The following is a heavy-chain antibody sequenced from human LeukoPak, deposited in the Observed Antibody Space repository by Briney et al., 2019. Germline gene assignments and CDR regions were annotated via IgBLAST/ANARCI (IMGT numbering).Heavy chain of an antibody. Sequence: PGGSLRLSCAASGFTFSSYAMSWVRQAPGKGLEWVSAISGSGGSTYYADSVKGRFTISRDNSKNTLYLQMNSLRAEDTAVYYCAKDRPWGSRGFGFGLDYWGQGTLVTVSS. J-gene: IGHJ4*02. CDR2: ISGSGGST. D-gene: IGHD6-19*01. CDR1: GFTFSSYA. V-gene: IGHV3-23*01. CDR3: AKDRPWGSRGFGFGLDY.